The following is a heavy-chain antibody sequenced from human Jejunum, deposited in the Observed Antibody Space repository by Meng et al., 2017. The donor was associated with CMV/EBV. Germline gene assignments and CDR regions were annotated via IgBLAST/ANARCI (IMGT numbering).Heavy chain of an antibody. J-gene: IGHJ4*02. CDR3: VKDTGATGWYHYFDY. CDR2: ISSSSSYI. Sequence: FTFSSYSMNWVRQAPGKGLEWVSSISSSSSYIYYADSVKGRFTISRDNAKNSLYLQMNSLRPEDTAFYYCVKDTGATGWYHYFDYWGQGTLVTVSS. D-gene: IGHD6-19*01. CDR1: FTFSSYS. V-gene: IGHV3-21*04.